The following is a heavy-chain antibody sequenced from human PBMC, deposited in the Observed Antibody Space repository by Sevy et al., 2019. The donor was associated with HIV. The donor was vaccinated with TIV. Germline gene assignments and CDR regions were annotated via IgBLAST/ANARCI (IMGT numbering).Heavy chain of an antibody. CDR1: GYTLTELS. Sequence: ATVKVSCKVSGYTLTELSIHWVRQAPGKGLEWMGGFDPEDRETIYAQKFQGRVTMTEDTSTDIAYMELSSLRSEDTAVLYCATSPDYYDSSRDAFDIWGQGTTVIVSS. CDR3: ATSPDYYDSSRDAFDI. V-gene: IGHV1-24*01. J-gene: IGHJ3*02. CDR2: FDPEDRET. D-gene: IGHD3-22*01.